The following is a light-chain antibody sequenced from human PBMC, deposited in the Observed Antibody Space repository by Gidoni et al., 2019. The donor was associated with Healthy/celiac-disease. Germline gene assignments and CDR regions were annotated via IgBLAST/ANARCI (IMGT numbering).Light chain of an antibody. Sequence: EILMTQSPATLSVSPGERATLSCRASQSVSSRLAWYQQKPGQAPRLLIYGASTRATGIPARFSGSGSGTEFTLTISSLQSEDFAVYYCQQYNNWPPHTFGQGTKLEIK. CDR3: QQYNNWPPHT. CDR2: GAS. CDR1: QSVSSR. J-gene: IGKJ2*01. V-gene: IGKV3-15*01.